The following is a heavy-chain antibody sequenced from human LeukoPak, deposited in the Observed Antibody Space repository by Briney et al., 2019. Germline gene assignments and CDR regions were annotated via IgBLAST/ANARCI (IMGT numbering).Heavy chain of an antibody. D-gene: IGHD6-19*01. Sequence: GASVKVSCKASGYTFTSYGINWVRQVTGQGLEWMGWMNPKSGNTGYAQKFQGRVTITRNTSMSTAYMEVSSLRYEDTAVYYCARRAVDNSYYYYMDVWGKGTTVTVSS. CDR2: MNPKSGNT. J-gene: IGHJ6*03. CDR3: ARRAVDNSYYYYMDV. V-gene: IGHV1-8*03. CDR1: GYTFTSYG.